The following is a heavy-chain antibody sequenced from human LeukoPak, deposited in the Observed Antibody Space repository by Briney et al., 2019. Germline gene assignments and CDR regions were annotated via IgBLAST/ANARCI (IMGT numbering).Heavy chain of an antibody. Sequence: SETLSLTCTVSGGSISSYYWSWIRQPPGKGLEWIGYIYYSGSTNYNPSLKSRVTISVDTSKNQFSLKLSSVTAADTAVYYCARLELKYYCSGGSCYSGGWFDPWGQGTLVTVSS. CDR2: IYYSGST. CDR1: GGSISSYY. CDR3: ARLELKYYCSGGSCYSGGWFDP. J-gene: IGHJ5*02. D-gene: IGHD2-15*01. V-gene: IGHV4-59*01.